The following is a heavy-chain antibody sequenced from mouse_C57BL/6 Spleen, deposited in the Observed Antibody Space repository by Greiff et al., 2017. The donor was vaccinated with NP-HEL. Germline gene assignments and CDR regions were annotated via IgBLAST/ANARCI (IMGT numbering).Heavy chain of an antibody. CDR2: IYPGDGDT. CDR3: ARWSNFTWFAY. Sequence: QVQLQQSGPELVKPGASVKISCKASGYAFSSSWMNWVKQRPGKGLEWIGRIYPGDGDTNYNGKLKGKATLTADKSSSTAYMQLSSLTSEDSAVYFCARWSNFTWFAYWGQGTLVTVSA. V-gene: IGHV1-82*01. D-gene: IGHD2-5*01. J-gene: IGHJ3*01. CDR1: GYAFSSSW.